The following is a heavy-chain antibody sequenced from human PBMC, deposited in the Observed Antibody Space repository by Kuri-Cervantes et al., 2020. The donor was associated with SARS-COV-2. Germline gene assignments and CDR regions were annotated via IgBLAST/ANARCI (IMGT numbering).Heavy chain of an antibody. V-gene: IGHV1-2*02. CDR2: INPNSGGT. CDR3: ARGDFTAGFY. J-gene: IGHJ4*02. D-gene: IGHD2-15*01. Sequence: ASVKVSCKASGGTFSSYAISWVRQAPGQGLEWMGWINPNSGGTNYAQKFQGRVTMTRDTSISTVYMELRSLTSDDTAVYYCARGDFTAGFYWGQGTQVTVSS. CDR1: GGTFSSYA.